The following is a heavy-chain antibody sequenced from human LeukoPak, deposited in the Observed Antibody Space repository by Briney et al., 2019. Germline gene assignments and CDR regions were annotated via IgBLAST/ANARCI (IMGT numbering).Heavy chain of an antibody. CDR1: GGSISSSSYY. CDR3: ARGGAVFGVVTVYYFDY. Sequence: PSETLSLTCTVSGGSISSSSYYWGWIRQPPGKGLEWIGSIYYSGSTYYNPSLKSRVTISVDTSENQFSLKLSSVTAADTAVYYCARGGAVFGVVTVYYFDYWGQGTLVTVSS. CDR2: IYYSGST. V-gene: IGHV4-39*01. D-gene: IGHD3-3*01. J-gene: IGHJ4*02.